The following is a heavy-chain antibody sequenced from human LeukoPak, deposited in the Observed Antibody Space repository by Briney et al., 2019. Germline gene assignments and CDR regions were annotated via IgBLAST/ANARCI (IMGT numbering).Heavy chain of an antibody. V-gene: IGHV3-21*01. CDR2: ISSSSSYI. CDR3: ARSTLAASDY. CDR1: GYTFSSYS. J-gene: IGHJ4*02. D-gene: IGHD5/OR15-5a*01. Sequence: PGGSLRLSCAASGYTFSSYSMNWVRQAPGKGLEWVSSISSSSSYIYYADSVKGRFTTSRDNAKNSLYLQMNSLRAEDTAVYYCARSTLAASDYWGQGTLVTVSS.